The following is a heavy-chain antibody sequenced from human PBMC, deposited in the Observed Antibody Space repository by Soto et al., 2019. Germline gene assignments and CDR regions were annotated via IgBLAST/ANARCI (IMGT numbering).Heavy chain of an antibody. V-gene: IGHV3-49*03. J-gene: IGHJ6*01. CDR1: EATPGKYA. CDR3: IFFSHDNRRAHLYY. CDR2: ITSKRYGGTT. Sequence: GEPRRDAWTGSEATPGKYAIIWFRQAQEKGLEWVGFITSKRYGGTTEYAATVKGRFTISRDDSKSITYLQMNSLKIDVTAVYYFIFFSHDNRRAHLYY. D-gene: IGHD1-1*01.